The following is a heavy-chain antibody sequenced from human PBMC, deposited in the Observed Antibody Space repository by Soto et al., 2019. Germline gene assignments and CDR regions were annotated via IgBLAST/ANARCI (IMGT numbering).Heavy chain of an antibody. Sequence: GGSLRLSCAASGFTFSSYWMSWVRQAPGKGLEWVANIKQDGSEKYYVDSVKGRFTISRDNAKNSLYLQMNGLRAEDTAVYYCASAEAVHKMPGPLYYYGMDVWGQGTTVTVSS. V-gene: IGHV3-7*03. CDR2: IKQDGSEK. CDR1: GFTFSSYW. CDR3: ASAEAVHKMPGPLYYYGMDV. J-gene: IGHJ6*02. D-gene: IGHD2-2*01.